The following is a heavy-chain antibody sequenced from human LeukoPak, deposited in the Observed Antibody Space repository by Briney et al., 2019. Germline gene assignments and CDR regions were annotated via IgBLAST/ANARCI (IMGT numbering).Heavy chain of an antibody. V-gene: IGHV6-1*01. CDR3: ARGAKLGRGYYFDY. CDR2: TYYRYKWYN. J-gene: IGHJ4*02. CDR1: GDSVSSNSAA. Sequence: SQTLSLTCAISGDSVSSNSAAWNWIRQSPSRGLEWLVRTYYRYKWYNDYAVSVKSRITIKPDTSKNQFSLQLNSVTPEDTAVYYCARGAKLGRGYYFDYWGQGTLVTVSS. D-gene: IGHD7-27*01.